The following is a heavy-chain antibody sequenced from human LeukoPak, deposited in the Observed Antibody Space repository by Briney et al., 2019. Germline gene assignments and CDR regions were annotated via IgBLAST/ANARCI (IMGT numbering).Heavy chain of an antibody. D-gene: IGHD5-12*01. Sequence: ASVKVSCKASGYTFTNYIITWVRQAPGQGLEWMGWISSYNGNTNYAQKLQGRVTMTTDTSTSTAYMELRSLRSDDTAMYYCARGGRWLRWIPYYYYYMDVWGKGTTVTISS. V-gene: IGHV1-18*01. CDR1: GYTFTNYI. CDR2: ISSYNGNT. J-gene: IGHJ6*03. CDR3: ARGGRWLRWIPYYYYYMDV.